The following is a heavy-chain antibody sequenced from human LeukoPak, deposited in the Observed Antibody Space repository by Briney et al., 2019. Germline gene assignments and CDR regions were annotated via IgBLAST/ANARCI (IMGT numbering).Heavy chain of an antibody. V-gene: IGHV3-48*02. CDR2: ISSSSSTI. Sequence: GGSLRLSCAASGFTISSYSMNWVRQAPGKGLEWVSYISSSSSTIYYADSVKGRFTISRDNAKNSLYLQMNSLRDEDTAVYYCARDREIAARLSYYYYYGMDVWGQGTTVTVSS. J-gene: IGHJ6*02. D-gene: IGHD6-6*01. CDR1: GFTISSYS. CDR3: ARDREIAARLSYYYYYGMDV.